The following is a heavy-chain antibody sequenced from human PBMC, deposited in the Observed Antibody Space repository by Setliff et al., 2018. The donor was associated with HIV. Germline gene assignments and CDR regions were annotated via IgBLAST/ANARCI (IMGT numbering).Heavy chain of an antibody. D-gene: IGHD5-18*01. Sequence: SETLSLTCAVYGGSFSGYYWNWIRQPPGKGLEWIGEIIHSGGTNYNPSLKSRVAISVDTSKSQFSLKMTSVTAADTAVYYCARGLSVYSYANVYYYHGMDVWGQGTTVTVSS. CDR1: GGSFSGYY. CDR2: IIHSGGT. J-gene: IGHJ6*02. V-gene: IGHV4-34*01. CDR3: ARGLSVYSYANVYYYHGMDV.